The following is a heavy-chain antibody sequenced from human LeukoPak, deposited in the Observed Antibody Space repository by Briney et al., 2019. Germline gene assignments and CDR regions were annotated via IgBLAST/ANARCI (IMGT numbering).Heavy chain of an antibody. CDR3: ARRPMAVQRYSSSWYPWFDP. Sequence: SETPSLTCTVSGGSISSSSYYWGWIRQPPGKGLEWIGSIYYSGSTYYNPSLKSRVTISVDTSKNQFSLKLSSVTAADTAVYYCARRPMAVQRYSSSWYPWFDPWGQGTLVTVSS. V-gene: IGHV4-39*01. CDR2: IYYSGST. J-gene: IGHJ5*02. CDR1: GGSISSSSYY. D-gene: IGHD6-13*01.